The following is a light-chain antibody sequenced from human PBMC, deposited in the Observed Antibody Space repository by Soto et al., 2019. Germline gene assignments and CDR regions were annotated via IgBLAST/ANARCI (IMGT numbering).Light chain of an antibody. CDR3: MQSTQLPQT. J-gene: IGKJ1*01. Sequence: DFGMTQPQLSLSATLGHPASISCKPSQSSLNSEGKTYLYCYLKKPGQPPQLLIYEVSNRFSGVPDRFSGSGSGTDFTLKISRVEAEDVGVYYCMQSTQLPQTFGQGTKVEIK. V-gene: IGKV2D-29*01. CDR2: EVS. CDR1: QSSLNSEGKTY.